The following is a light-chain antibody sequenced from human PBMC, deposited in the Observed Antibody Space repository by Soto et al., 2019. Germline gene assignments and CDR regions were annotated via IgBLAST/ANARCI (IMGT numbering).Light chain of an antibody. CDR2: LNSDGSH. V-gene: IGLV4-69*02. Sequence: QPVLTQSPSASASLGASVKLTCTLSSGHSSYVIAWHQQQPEKGPRYLMRLNSDGSHSKGDGIPDRFSGSSSGAERYLTISSLQSEDEADYYCQTWDTGVQVFGGGTQLTVL. CDR3: QTWDTGVQV. CDR1: SGHSSYV. J-gene: IGLJ3*02.